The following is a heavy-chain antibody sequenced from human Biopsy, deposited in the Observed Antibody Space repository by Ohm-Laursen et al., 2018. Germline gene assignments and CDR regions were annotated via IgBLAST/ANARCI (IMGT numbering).Heavy chain of an antibody. CDR2: IYYDGIT. CDR1: GYSVTNDYY. CDR3: ARVAGGYAYYYGMDV. D-gene: IGHD5-12*01. J-gene: IGHJ6*02. V-gene: IGHV4-38-2*02. Sequence: SDTLSLTWSVSGYSVTNDYYWGCIRQPPGKGLEWIGNIYYDGITYYNPSLKSRVAMSVDTSKNQFSLRLTSVTAADTAVYYCARVAGGYAYYYGMDVWGQGTTVIVSS.